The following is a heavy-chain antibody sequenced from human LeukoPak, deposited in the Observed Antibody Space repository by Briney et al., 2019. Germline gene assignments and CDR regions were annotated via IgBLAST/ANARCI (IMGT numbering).Heavy chain of an antibody. CDR1: GYTFTGYY. J-gene: IGHJ4*02. D-gene: IGHD6-13*01. CDR2: INPNSGGT. V-gene: IGHV1-2*02. CDR3: AREQQLASN. Sequence: ASVKVSCKACGYTFTGYYIHWGRQAPGQGLEWMGWINPNSGGTNYAQKFQGRVTMTREMSISTAYMELSRLRSDDTAVYYCAREQQLASNWGQGTLVTVSS.